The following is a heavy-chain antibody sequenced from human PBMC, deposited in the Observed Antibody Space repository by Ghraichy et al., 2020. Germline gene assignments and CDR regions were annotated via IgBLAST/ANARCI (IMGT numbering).Heavy chain of an antibody. CDR2: MSSSGGFI. CDR3: ARHFWNVRLTAFDP. Sequence: GGSLRLSCAASGFTFTEFYMSWIRQAPGKGLEWVSYMSSSGGFIYYSDSVKGRFIISRDNAKNSLYLQMNNLKNEDTAVYYCARHFWNVRLTAFDPWGQGPLVTVSS. V-gene: IGHV3-11*01. D-gene: IGHD3-3*02. J-gene: IGHJ5*02. CDR1: GFTFTEFY.